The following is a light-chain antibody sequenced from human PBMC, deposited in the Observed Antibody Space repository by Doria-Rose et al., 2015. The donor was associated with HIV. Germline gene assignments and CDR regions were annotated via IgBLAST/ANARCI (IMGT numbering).Light chain of an antibody. V-gene: IGLV2-23*02. J-gene: IGLJ3*02. CDR3: CSYAGTKTSWL. CDR2: DVS. Sequence: YQHHPDKAPKLIIYDVSKRPSVVSSRFSGSKSGNTASLTISGLQPEDESDYYCCSYAGTKTSWLFGGGTKLTVL.